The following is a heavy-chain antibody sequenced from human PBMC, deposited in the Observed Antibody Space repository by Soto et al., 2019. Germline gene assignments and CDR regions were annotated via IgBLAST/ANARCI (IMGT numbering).Heavy chain of an antibody. CDR1: GGTFSSYT. Sequence: QVQLVQSGAEVKKPGSSVKVSCKASGGTFSSYTISWVRQAPGQGLEWMGRIIPILGIANYAQKFQGRVTITADKSTSTAYMELSSLRSEDTAVYYCARDLIAAAARYYGMDVWGQRTPVTVSS. CDR3: ARDLIAAAARYYGMDV. CDR2: IIPILGIA. J-gene: IGHJ6*01. D-gene: IGHD6-13*01. V-gene: IGHV1-69*08.